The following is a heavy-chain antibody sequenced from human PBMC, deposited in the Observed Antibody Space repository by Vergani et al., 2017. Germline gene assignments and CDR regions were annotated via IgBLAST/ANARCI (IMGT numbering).Heavy chain of an antibody. CDR3: ARDIVVVPAASWFDP. J-gene: IGHJ5*02. CDR2: IYTSGST. V-gene: IGHV4-39*07. D-gene: IGHD2-2*01. Sequence: QLQLQESGPGLVKPSETLSLTCTVSGGSISSSSYYWGWIRQPPGKGLEWIGRIYTSGSTNYNPSLKSRVTISVDTSKNQFSLKLSSVTAADTAVYYCARDIVVVPAASWFDPWGQGTLVTVSS. CDR1: GGSISSSSYY.